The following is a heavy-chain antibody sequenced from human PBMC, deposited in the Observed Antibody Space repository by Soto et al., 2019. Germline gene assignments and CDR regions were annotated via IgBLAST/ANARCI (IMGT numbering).Heavy chain of an antibody. V-gene: IGHV4-34*01. J-gene: IGHJ4*02. Sequence: SETLSLTCAVYGGSFSGYYWSWIRQPPGKGLEWIGEINHSGSTNYNPSLKSRVTISVDTSKNQFSLKLSSVTAADTAVYYCARPHYGDFDYWGQGTLVTVSS. CDR3: ARPHYGDFDY. D-gene: IGHD4-17*01. CDR1: GGSFSGYY. CDR2: INHSGST.